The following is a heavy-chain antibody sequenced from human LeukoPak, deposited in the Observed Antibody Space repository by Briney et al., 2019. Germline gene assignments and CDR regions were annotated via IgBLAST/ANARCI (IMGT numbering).Heavy chain of an antibody. D-gene: IGHD3-22*01. J-gene: IGHJ4*02. V-gene: IGHV1-2*02. CDR3: AREAYYYDNSDPNTGRVDY. CDR1: GYTFTGYY. CDR2: INPNSGGT. Sequence: ASVKVSCKASGYTFTGYYMHWVRQAPGQGLEGMGWINPNSGGTNYAQKFQGRVTMTRDTSISTAYMELSRLRSDDTAVYYCAREAYYYDNSDPNTGRVDYWGQGTLVTVSS.